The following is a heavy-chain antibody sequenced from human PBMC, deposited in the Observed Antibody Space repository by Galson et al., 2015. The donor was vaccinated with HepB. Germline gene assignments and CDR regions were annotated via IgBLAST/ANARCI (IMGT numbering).Heavy chain of an antibody. CDR2: IYYNGGT. V-gene: IGHV4-39*01. D-gene: IGHD6-13*01. CDR3: ARHRRQQFFFYF. J-gene: IGHJ4*02. CDR1: GGSISNSYHN. Sequence: ETLSLTCAVSGGSISNSYHNWGWIRQPPGKGLEYIGNIYYNGGTDYNQSLRGRVIISVDTPKNRLYLKLRSVTAPDTAGYYCARHRRQQFFFYFWGPGTLLTVSS.